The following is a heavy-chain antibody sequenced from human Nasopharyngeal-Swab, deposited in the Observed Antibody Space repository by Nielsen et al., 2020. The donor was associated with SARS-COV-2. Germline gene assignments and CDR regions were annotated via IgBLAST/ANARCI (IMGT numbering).Heavy chain of an antibody. CDR2: IYTSGST. D-gene: IGHD3-3*01. J-gene: IGHJ6*02. CDR1: GGSISSYY. V-gene: IGHV4-4*07. CDR3: ARDSSRRSRGSYYYYGMDV. Sequence: SETLSLTCTVSGGSISSYYWSWIRQPDGKGLEWIGRIYTSGSTNYNPSLKSRVTMSVDTSKNQFSLKLSSVTAADTAVYYCARDSSRRSRGSYYYYGMDVWGQGTTVTVSS.